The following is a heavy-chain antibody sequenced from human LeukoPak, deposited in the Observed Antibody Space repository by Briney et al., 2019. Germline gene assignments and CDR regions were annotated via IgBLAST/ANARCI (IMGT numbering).Heavy chain of an antibody. Sequence: GGSLRLSCAASGFTFSSYEMNWVRQAPGKGLEWVSYISSSGSTIYYADSVKGRFTISRDNAKNSLYLQMNSLRAEDTAVYYCARDKGTSTVTDWGQGTLVTVSS. CDR2: ISSSGSTI. V-gene: IGHV3-48*03. CDR1: GFTFSSYE. D-gene: IGHD4-17*01. J-gene: IGHJ4*02. CDR3: ARDKGTSTVTD.